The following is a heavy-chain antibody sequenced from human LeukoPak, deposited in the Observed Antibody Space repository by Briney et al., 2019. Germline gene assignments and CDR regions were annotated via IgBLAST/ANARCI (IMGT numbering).Heavy chain of an antibody. CDR3: AKDSPPYSGYDSVYYYYYYMDV. J-gene: IGHJ6*03. CDR1: GFTFSRYG. V-gene: IGHV3-23*01. D-gene: IGHD5-12*01. CDR2: ISGRGGST. Sequence: GGSLRLSCAASGFTFSRYGMSWVRQAPGKALEGVSAISGRGGSTYYADSVKCRLTITRDNSKNTLYLQMNSLRAEDTAVYYCAKDSPPYSGYDSVYYYYYYMDVWGKGTTVTISS.